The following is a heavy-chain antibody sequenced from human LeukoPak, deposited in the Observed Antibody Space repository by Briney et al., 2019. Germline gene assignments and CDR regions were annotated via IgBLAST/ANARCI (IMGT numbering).Heavy chain of an antibody. CDR3: ARDQAYCGGDCYFDF. J-gene: IGHJ4*02. V-gene: IGHV4-38-2*02. CDR1: DYSISSAYY. Sequence: ASETLSPTCAVSDYSISSAYYWGWIRQPPGKGLEWIGSIYHSGSTDYNPFLKSRVTISVDTSKNQFSLKLRSVTAADTAVYYCARDQAYCGGDCYFDFWGQGTLVTVSS. D-gene: IGHD2-21*02. CDR2: IYHSGST.